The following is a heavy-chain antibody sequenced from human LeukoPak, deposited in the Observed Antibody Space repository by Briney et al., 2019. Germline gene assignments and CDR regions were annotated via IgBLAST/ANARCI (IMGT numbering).Heavy chain of an antibody. CDR3: ARGRGYYDILTGYYFDAFDI. D-gene: IGHD3-9*01. Sequence: SETLSLTCTVSGGSISSYYWSWIRQPPGKGLDWIGYIYYSGSTNYNPSLKSRVTISVDTSKNQLSLKLSSVTAADTAVYYCARGRGYYDILTGYYFDAFDIWGQGTMVTVSS. CDR1: GGSISSYY. CDR2: IYYSGST. V-gene: IGHV4-59*01. J-gene: IGHJ3*02.